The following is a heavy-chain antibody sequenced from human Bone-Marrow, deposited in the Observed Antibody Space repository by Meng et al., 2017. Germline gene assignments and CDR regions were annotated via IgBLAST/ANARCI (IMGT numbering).Heavy chain of an antibody. CDR1: GFTFSSYE. CDR2: ISYDGSNK. V-gene: IGHV3-30*01. J-gene: IGHJ4*02. Sequence: GESLKISCAASGFTFSSYEMNWVRQAPGKGLEWVAVISYDGSNKYYADSVKGRFTISRDNSKNTLYLQMNSLRAEDTAVYYCARARYCSGGSCYPDLGYWGQGTLVTVSS. CDR3: ARARYCSGGSCYPDLGY. D-gene: IGHD2-15*01.